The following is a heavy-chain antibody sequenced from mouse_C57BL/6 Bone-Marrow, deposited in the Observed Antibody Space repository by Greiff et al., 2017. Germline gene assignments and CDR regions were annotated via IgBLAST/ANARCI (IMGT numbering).Heavy chain of an antibody. J-gene: IGHJ1*03. CDR2: IRNKANNHAT. V-gene: IGHV6-6*01. CDR3: TRGGNWYFDV. Sequence: EVKLLESGGGLVQPGGSMKLSCAASGFTFSDAWMDWVRQSPETGLEWVAEIRNKANNHATYYAESVKGRFTISRDDSKSSVYLQMNSLRAEDTGIYYCTRGGNWYFDVWGTGTTVTVSS. CDR1: GFTFSDAW.